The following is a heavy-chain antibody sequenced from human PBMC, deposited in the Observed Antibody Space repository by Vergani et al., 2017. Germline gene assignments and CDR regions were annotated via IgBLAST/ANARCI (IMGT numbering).Heavy chain of an antibody. D-gene: IGHD6-19*01. J-gene: IGHJ4*02. CDR3: ARGQWLPTLSFDY. CDR2: IRPYTGHT. CDR1: SHTFQTYG. Sequence: QVQLVQSGAELKKPGASVSVSCKGSSHTFQTYGISWVRQAPGKGLEWMAWIRPYTGHTIYAQKFQDRVTMTADTSTNTAYMELSRLRSDDTAVYYCARGQWLPTLSFDYWGQGTLVTVSS. V-gene: IGHV1-18*01.